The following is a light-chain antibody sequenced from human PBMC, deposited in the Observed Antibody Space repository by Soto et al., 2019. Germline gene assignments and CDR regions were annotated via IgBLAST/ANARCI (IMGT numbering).Light chain of an antibody. CDR2: GAS. J-gene: IGKJ1*01. Sequence: EIVLTQSPGTLSLSPGERATLSCRSSQSVSSNYLAWYQQKPGQAPRVLIYGASSRTTGIPDRFSGSGSGTDFTLTISSLEPEDFAVYYCQQYGSSPRTFGQGTKVDI. V-gene: IGKV3-20*01. CDR1: QSVSSNY. CDR3: QQYGSSPRT.